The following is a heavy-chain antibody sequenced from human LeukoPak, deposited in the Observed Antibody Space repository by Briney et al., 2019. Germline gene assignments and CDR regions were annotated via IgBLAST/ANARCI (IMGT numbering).Heavy chain of an antibody. CDR1: GFSLTTYW. CDR3: TAVDGP. J-gene: IGHJ5*02. V-gene: IGHV3-7*01. CDR2: IKPDGRGT. Sequence: GGSLRLSCATSGFSLTTYWMSWVRQAPGKGLEWVANIKPDGRGTLYVDSVKGRFTISRDNAKNSVYLQMNSLGEEDTAVYYCTAVDGPWGQGTPVTVSS. D-gene: IGHD6-19*01.